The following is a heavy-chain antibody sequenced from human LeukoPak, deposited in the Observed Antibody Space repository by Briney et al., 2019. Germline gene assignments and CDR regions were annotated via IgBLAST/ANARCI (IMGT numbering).Heavy chain of an antibody. V-gene: IGHV3-23*01. CDR2: ISSSGGST. CDR3: AKGSTTSRPYYFDY. Sequence: GGSLRLSCAASGFTFSSYAMSWVRQAPGEGLEWVSAISSSGGSTYHAESVKGRFTISRDNSKNTLYLQTNSLRAEDTAVYYCAKGSTTSRPYYFDYWGQGTLVTVSS. CDR1: GFTFSSYA. J-gene: IGHJ4*02. D-gene: IGHD2-2*01.